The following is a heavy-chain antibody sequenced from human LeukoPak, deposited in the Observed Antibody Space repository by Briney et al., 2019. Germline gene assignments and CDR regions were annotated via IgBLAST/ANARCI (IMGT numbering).Heavy chain of an antibody. V-gene: IGHV3-7*03. Sequence: PGGSLRLSCAASGFTFSMFWMNWVRQAPGKGLEWLANIKQDGSERYYVDSVKGRFTISRDNAKNSLYLQMNSLRAEDMALYYCAKGAIYSSSLFSDAFDIWGQGTMVTVSS. J-gene: IGHJ3*02. CDR1: GFTFSMFW. D-gene: IGHD6-6*01. CDR3: AKGAIYSSSLFSDAFDI. CDR2: IKQDGSER.